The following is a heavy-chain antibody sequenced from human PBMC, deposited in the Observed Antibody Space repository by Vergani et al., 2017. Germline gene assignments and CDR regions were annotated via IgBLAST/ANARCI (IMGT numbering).Heavy chain of an antibody. CDR3: AKDRFDWLDY. Sequence: QVHLVESGGGVVQPGRSLTLSCSASGFTFSSYGMHWVRQAPGKGLEWVAFIRYDGSNKYYADSVKGRFTISRDNSKNTLYLQMNSLRAEDTAVYYCAKDRFDWLDYWGQGTLVTVSS. J-gene: IGHJ4*02. CDR1: GFTFSSYG. D-gene: IGHD3-9*01. V-gene: IGHV3-30*02. CDR2: IRYDGSNK.